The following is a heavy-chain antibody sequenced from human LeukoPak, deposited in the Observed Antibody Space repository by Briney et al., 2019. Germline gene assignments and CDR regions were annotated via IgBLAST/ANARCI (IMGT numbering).Heavy chain of an antibody. V-gene: IGHV4-34*01. CDR3: ARGTWNCSGGSCYSSFDY. J-gene: IGHJ4*02. CDR2: INHSGST. D-gene: IGHD2-15*01. Sequence: SETLSLTCAVYGGSFSGYYWSWIRQPPGKGLEWIGEINHSGSTNYNPSLKSRVTISVDTSKNQFSLKLSSVTAAGTAVYYCARGTWNCSGGSCYSSFDYWGQGTLVTVSS. CDR1: GGSFSGYY.